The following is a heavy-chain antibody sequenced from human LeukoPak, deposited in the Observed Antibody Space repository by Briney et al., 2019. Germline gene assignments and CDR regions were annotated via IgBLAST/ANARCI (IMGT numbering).Heavy chain of an antibody. Sequence: GGSLRLSCAASGFIFSSYGMYWVRQAPGKGLEWVAGISYDGSNKYYADSVKGRFTISRDNSKNTLYLQMNSLRAEDTAVYYCANGLLEWLFPGAFDIWGQGTMVTVSS. V-gene: IGHV3-30*18. J-gene: IGHJ3*02. D-gene: IGHD3-3*01. CDR2: ISYDGSNK. CDR3: ANGLLEWLFPGAFDI. CDR1: GFIFSSYG.